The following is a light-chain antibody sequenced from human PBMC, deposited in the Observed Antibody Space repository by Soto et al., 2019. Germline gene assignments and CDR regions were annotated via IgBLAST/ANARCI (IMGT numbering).Light chain of an antibody. CDR1: SSNIGAGYY. CDR3: QSYDSSLSGSEV. CDR2: GNS. J-gene: IGLJ1*01. Sequence: QSVLTQPPSVSGAPGQRVTISCTGSSSNIGAGYYVHWYQQLPGTAPKLLIYGNSNRPSGVPDRFSGSKSGTSASLAITGLQAEDEADYYCQSYDSSLSGSEVFVTGTKLTVL. V-gene: IGLV1-40*01.